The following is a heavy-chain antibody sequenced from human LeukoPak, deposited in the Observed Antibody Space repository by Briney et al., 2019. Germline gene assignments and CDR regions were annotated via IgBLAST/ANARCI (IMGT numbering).Heavy chain of an antibody. CDR3: ARDPTKYKNNTSPTAGYFDY. J-gene: IGHJ4*02. Sequence: GGSLRLSCAVSGFPLSSYGMHWVRQAPGKGLEWVAVISSDGGNKYYADSVKGRFTITLSTDNSENTVYLQMNSLRIEDTAIYYCARDPTKYKNNTSPTAGYFDYWGQGSLVTVSS. V-gene: IGHV3-30*03. CDR2: ISSDGGNK. CDR1: GFPLSSYG. D-gene: IGHD1-1*01.